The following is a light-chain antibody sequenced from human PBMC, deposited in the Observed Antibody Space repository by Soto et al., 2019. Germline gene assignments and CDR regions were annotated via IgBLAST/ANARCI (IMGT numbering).Light chain of an antibody. V-gene: IGLV1-44*01. Sequence: QSVLTQPPSASGTPGQRVTISCSGSSSNIGSNTVNWYQQLPGTAPKVLIYSNNQRPSGVPDRFSGSKSETSASLAISGLQSEDEADYYCAAWDYNLNAYVFGIGTNVTVL. J-gene: IGLJ1*01. CDR1: SSNIGSNT. CDR3: AAWDYNLNAYV. CDR2: SNN.